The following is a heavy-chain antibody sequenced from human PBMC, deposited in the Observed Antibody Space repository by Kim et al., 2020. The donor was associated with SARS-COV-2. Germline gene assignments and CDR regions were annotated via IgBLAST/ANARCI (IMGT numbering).Heavy chain of an antibody. V-gene: IGHV1-18*04. Sequence: ASVKVSCKASGYTFTSYGISWVRQAPGQGLEWMGWISAYNGNTNYAQKLQGRVTMTTDTSTSTAYMELRSLRSDDTAVYYCAREIVYSYGSLNFDYWGQGTLVTVSS. J-gene: IGHJ4*02. CDR1: GYTFTSYG. CDR2: ISAYNGNT. D-gene: IGHD5-18*01. CDR3: AREIVYSYGSLNFDY.